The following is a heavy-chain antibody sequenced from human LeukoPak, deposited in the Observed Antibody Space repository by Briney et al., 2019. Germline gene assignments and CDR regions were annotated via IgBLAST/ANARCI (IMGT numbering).Heavy chain of an antibody. D-gene: IGHD5-24*01. CDR2: IYYSGST. Sequence: SETLSLTCTVSGGSVSSGSCYWSWIRQPPGKGLEWIGNIYYSGSTYYNPSLKSRVTISVDTSKNQFSLKLSSVTAADTAVYYCAREMAAVVDYWGQGTLVTVSS. J-gene: IGHJ4*02. CDR3: AREMAAVVDY. V-gene: IGHV4-39*01. CDR1: GGSVSSGSCY.